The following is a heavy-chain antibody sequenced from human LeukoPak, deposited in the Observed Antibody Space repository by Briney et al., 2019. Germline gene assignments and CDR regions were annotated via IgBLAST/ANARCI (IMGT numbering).Heavy chain of an antibody. CDR2: ISSSGSTI. D-gene: IGHD1-26*01. V-gene: IGHV3-48*03. J-gene: IGHJ4*02. Sequence: GGSLRLSWAASGFTFSSYEMNWVRQAPGKGLEWVSYISSSGSTIYYADSVKGRFTISRDNAKNSLYLQMNSLRAEDTAVYYCARESGSYYVFDYWGQGTLVTVSS. CDR3: ARESGSYYVFDY. CDR1: GFTFSSYE.